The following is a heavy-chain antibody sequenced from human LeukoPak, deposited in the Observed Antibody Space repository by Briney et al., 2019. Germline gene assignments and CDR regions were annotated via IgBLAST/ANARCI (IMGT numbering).Heavy chain of an antibody. V-gene: IGHV5-51*01. D-gene: IGHD1-7*01. Sequence: GESLKISCKGSGYSFTSYWIGWVRQMPGKGLEWMGIIYPGDSDTRYSPSFQGQVTISADKSISTAYLQWSSLKASDTAMYYCASRTTRYNWNYGAFDIWGQGTTVTVSS. J-gene: IGHJ3*02. CDR1: GYSFTSYW. CDR3: ASRTTRYNWNYGAFDI. CDR2: IYPGDSDT.